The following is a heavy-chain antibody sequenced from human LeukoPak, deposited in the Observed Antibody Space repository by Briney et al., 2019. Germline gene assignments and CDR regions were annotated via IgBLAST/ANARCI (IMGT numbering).Heavy chain of an antibody. D-gene: IGHD1-1*01. Sequence: SXAXXGFTVSSNYMSWVRQAPGKGLEWVSVIYSGVSTYYPHSLNGRFTISIHNSKNTLYLQMNSLIAEDTAVYYCARDVPGTLRNGTTYAFDIWGQGTMVTVSS. V-gene: IGHV3-53*04. CDR2: IYSGVST. CDR3: ARDVPGTLRNGTTYAFDI. CDR1: GFTVSSNY. J-gene: IGHJ3*02.